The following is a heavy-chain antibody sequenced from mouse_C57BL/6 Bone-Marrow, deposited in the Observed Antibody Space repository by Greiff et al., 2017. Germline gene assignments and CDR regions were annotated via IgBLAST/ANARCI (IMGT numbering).Heavy chain of an antibody. D-gene: IGHD2-12*01. Sequence: EVLLVESGAELVRPGASVKLSCTASGFNIKDDYMHWVKQRPEQGLEWIGWIDPENGDTESASKFQGKATITADTSSNTAYLQLSSLTSEDTAAYYCTTGNDLAWFAYWGQGTLVTVSA. J-gene: IGHJ3*01. CDR1: GFNIKDDY. CDR2: IDPENGDT. CDR3: TTGNDLAWFAY. V-gene: IGHV14-4*01.